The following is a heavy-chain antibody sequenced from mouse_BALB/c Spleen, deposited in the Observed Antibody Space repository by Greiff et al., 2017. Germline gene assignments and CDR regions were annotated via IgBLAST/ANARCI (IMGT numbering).Heavy chain of an antibody. V-gene: IGHV1-63*02. CDR2: IYPGGGYT. CDR1: GYTFTNYW. D-gene: IGHD4-1*01. Sequence: VQLQQSGPDLVKPGASVKISCKASGYTFTNYWLGWVKQRPGHGLEWIGDIYPGGGYTNYNEKFKGKATLTADTSSSTAYMQLSSLTSEDSAVYFCAREGKTGTAFAYWGQGTLVTVSA. J-gene: IGHJ3*01. CDR3: AREGKTGTAFAY.